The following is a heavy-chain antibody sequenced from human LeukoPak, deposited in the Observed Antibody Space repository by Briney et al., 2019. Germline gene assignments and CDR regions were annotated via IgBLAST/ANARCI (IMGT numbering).Heavy chain of an antibody. Sequence: GGSLRLSCAASGFTFSTYWMDWVRQAPGKGLEWVANIKEDGSEKYYEDSVKGRFTISRDNAKNSLYLQMNSLRAEDTALYYCAKGGSSGYSLDYWGQGTLVTVSS. J-gene: IGHJ4*02. D-gene: IGHD3-22*01. V-gene: IGHV3-7*03. CDR1: GFTFSTYW. CDR3: AKGGSSGYSLDY. CDR2: IKEDGSEK.